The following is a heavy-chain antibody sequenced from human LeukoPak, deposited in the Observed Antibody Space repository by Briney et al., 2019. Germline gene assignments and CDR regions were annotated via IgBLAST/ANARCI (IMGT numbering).Heavy chain of an antibody. J-gene: IGHJ4*02. V-gene: IGHV3-23*01. D-gene: IGHD4-11*01. CDR2: ISGNGGTP. CDR3: VRTVWTTHFFDF. Sequence: QAGGSLRLSCAASGFTFSSYAMSWVRQAPGKGLEWVSTISGNGGTPYYAGSVKGRFTVSRDNSKNTVFLQMHSLSADDAAVYHCVRTVWTTHFFDFWGQGTLVTVSS. CDR1: GFTFSSYA.